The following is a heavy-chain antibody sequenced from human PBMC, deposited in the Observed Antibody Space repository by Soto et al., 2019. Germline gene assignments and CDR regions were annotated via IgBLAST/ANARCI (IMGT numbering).Heavy chain of an antibody. D-gene: IGHD2-15*01. CDR3: ARARGTPYKXCGGGTCYSPYFDY. CDR2: IYYSGTT. J-gene: IGHJ4*02. V-gene: IGHV4-59*01. CDR1: GGSISSYY. Sequence: SETLSLTCTVSGGSISSYYWSWIRQPPGKGLEWIGYIYYSGTTNYNPSLKSRVTISIDTSKNQFSLKLSSVTAADTAVYYCARARGTPYKXCGGGTCYSPYFDYWGQGALVTVS.